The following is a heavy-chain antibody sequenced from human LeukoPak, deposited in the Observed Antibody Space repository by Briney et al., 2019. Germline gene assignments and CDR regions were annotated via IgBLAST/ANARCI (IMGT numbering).Heavy chain of an antibody. J-gene: IGHJ4*02. CDR1: GFTFSSYG. V-gene: IGHV3-30*18. CDR3: AKVGGQWLVHTHFNY. D-gene: IGHD6-19*01. CDR2: ISYDGSNK. Sequence: GRSLRLSCAASGFTFSSYGMHWVRQAPGKGLEWVAVISYDGSNKYYADSVKGRFTISRDNSKNTLYLQMNSLRAEDTAVYYYAKVGGQWLVHTHFNYWGQGTLVTVSS.